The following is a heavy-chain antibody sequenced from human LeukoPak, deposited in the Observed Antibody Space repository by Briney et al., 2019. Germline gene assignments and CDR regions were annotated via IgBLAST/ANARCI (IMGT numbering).Heavy chain of an antibody. V-gene: IGHV3-30-3*01. CDR1: GFTFSSYA. J-gene: IGHJ4*02. CDR2: ISYDGSNK. CDR3: ARGLVGATSPFGY. Sequence: PGGSLRLSCAASGFTFSSYAMHWVRQAPGKGLEWVAVISYDGSNKYYADSVKGRFTISRDNSKNTLYLQMNSPRAEDTAVYYCARGLVGATSPFGYWGQGTLVTVSS. D-gene: IGHD1-26*01.